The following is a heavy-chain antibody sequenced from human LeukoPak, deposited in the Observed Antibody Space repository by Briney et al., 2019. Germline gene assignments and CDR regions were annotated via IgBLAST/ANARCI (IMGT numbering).Heavy chain of an antibody. J-gene: IGHJ4*02. Sequence: TPGGSLRLSCAASGFTFSGYDMNWVRQAPGKGLEWVSSISGSSSYIYYADSMKGRFTISRDNGKNSLYPQMNSLRAEDTAVYYCARDITIGNNIVVVVAATSAMVFDYWGQGTLVTVSS. D-gene: IGHD2-15*01. CDR3: ARDITIGNNIVVVVAATSAMVFDY. CDR2: ISGSSSYI. V-gene: IGHV3-21*01. CDR1: GFTFSGYD.